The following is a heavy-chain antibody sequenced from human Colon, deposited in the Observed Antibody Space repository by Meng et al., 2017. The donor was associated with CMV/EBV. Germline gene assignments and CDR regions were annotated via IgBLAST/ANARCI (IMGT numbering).Heavy chain of an antibody. V-gene: IGHV1-3*01. CDR2: ISPGDDNG. CDR1: GYSFSNYV. Sequence: QVQLVQSGAEVKKAGASVRVSCKASGYSFSNYVLHWVRQAPGQGLEWMGWISPGDDNGKYSQKFQGRVAITKDTSVSTAYLDLSSLKSEDTAVYYCAITSLFDYWGQGTLVTVSS. CDR3: AITSLFDY. J-gene: IGHJ4*02.